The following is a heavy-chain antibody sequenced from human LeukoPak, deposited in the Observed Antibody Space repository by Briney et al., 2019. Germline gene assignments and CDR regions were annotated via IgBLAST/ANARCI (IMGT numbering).Heavy chain of an antibody. D-gene: IGHD3-9*01. Sequence: ASVKVSFKASGYTFTSYGISWVRQAPGQGLEWMGWISAYNGNTNYAQKLQGRVTMTTDTSTSTAYMELRSLRSDDTAVYYCARARRVLTGSHYDYWGQGTLVTVSS. CDR2: ISAYNGNT. CDR1: GYTFTSYG. J-gene: IGHJ4*02. CDR3: ARARRVLTGSHYDY. V-gene: IGHV1-18*01.